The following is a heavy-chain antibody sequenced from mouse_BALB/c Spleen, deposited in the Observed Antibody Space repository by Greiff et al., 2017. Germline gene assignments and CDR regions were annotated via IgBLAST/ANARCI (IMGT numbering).Heavy chain of an antibody. CDR1: GFTFSSYT. V-gene: IGHV5-6-4*01. J-gene: IGHJ4*01. D-gene: IGHD1-1*01. CDR2: ISSGGSYT. CDR3: TRAITTVVAPYAMDY. Sequence: DVMLVESGGGLVKPGGSLKLSCAASGFTFSSYTMSWVRQTPEKRLEWVATISSGGSYTYYPDSVKGRFTISRDNAKNTLYLQMSSLKSEDTAMYYCTRAITTVVAPYAMDYWGQGTSVTVSS.